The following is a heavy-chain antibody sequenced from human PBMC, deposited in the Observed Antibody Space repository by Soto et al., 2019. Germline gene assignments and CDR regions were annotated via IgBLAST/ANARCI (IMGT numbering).Heavy chain of an antibody. CDR2: IYPSDSDT. V-gene: IGHV5-51*01. Sequence: GESLNLSCNTSGYTFTTYWVGWVRQRPGEGLEWMGIIYPSDSDTRYSPSFQGHVMFSVDKSLETAYLEWSSLKTSDTAVYFCARRAGVMVPFDYWGQGTQVTVSS. D-gene: IGHD3-16*01. CDR1: GYTFTTYW. J-gene: IGHJ4*02. CDR3: ARRAGVMVPFDY.